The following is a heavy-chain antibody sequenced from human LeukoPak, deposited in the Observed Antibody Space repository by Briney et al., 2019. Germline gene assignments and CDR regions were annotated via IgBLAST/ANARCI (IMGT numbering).Heavy chain of an antibody. V-gene: IGHV4-39*07. D-gene: IGHD3-16*01. J-gene: IGHJ4*02. CDR3: ARDGGEIGRSTYCDD. Sequence: PQSLSLTCTVSGGSISSSSYYWGWIRQPPGKGLEWIGSIYYSGSTYYNPSLKSRVTISVDTSKNQFSLKLTSVTAADTAVYYCARDGGEIGRSTYCDDWGQGTLVTVSS. CDR1: GGSISSSSYY. CDR2: IYYSGST.